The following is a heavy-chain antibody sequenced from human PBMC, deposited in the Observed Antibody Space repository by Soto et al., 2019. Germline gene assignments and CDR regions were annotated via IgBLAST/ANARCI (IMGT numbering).Heavy chain of an antibody. V-gene: IGHV3-48*02. CDR3: ARDVGGWYSHYYYYGMDV. D-gene: IGHD6-19*01. CDR1: GFTFSSYS. CDR2: ISSSSSTI. Sequence: GGSLRLSCAASGFTFSSYSMNWVRQAPGKGLEWVSYISSSSSTIYYADSVKGRFTISRDNAKNSLYLQMNSLRDEDTAVYYCARDVGGWYSHYYYYGMDVWGQGTTVTVSS. J-gene: IGHJ6*02.